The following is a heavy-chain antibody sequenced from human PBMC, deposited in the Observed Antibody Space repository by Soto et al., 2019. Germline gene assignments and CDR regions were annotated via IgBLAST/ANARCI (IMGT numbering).Heavy chain of an antibody. CDR2: ISSSSSYI. CDR3: ERDPHSSSWDQFDY. Sequence: EVQLVESGGGLVKPGGSLRLSCAASGFTFSSYSMNWVRQAPGKGLEWVASISSSSSYIYYADSVKGRFTISRDNAKNSLYLQMNSLRAEDTAVYYCERDPHSSSWDQFDYWGQGTLVTVSS. V-gene: IGHV3-21*01. J-gene: IGHJ4*02. CDR1: GFTFSSYS. D-gene: IGHD6-13*01.